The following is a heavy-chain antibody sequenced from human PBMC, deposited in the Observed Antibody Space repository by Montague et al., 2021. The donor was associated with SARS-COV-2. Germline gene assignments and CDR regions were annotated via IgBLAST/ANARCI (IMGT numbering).Heavy chain of an antibody. Sequence: SETLSLTCTVSSGSFSDYYWSWIRQPPGKGLEWIGEIYHRGTSKYNPSLKSRVTISLDTSKNQFSLYLSSVTAADTAVYYCARGRKHFNLIVVGVTGGEYYFDYWGQGTLVTVSS. D-gene: IGHD3-22*01. CDR3: ARGRKHFNLIVVGVTGGEYYFDY. CDR1: SGSFSDYY. CDR2: IYHRGTS. V-gene: IGHV4-34*01. J-gene: IGHJ4*02.